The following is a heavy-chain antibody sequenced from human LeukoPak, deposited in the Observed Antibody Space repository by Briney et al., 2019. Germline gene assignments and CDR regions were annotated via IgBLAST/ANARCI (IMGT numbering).Heavy chain of an antibody. CDR1: GFTFSSYA. V-gene: IGHV3-30*02. CDR2: IRYDGSNK. Sequence: GGSLRLSCAASGFTFSSYAMSWVRQAPGKGLEWVAFIRYDGSNKYYADSVKGRFTVSRDNSKNTLYLQMKGLRAEDTAVYYCAKGGGYEAQYYYYYLDVWGKGTTVTISS. CDR3: AKGGGYEAQYYYYYLDV. D-gene: IGHD5-12*01. J-gene: IGHJ6*03.